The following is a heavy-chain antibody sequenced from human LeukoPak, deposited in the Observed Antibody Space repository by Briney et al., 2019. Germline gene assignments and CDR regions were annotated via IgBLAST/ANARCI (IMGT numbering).Heavy chain of an antibody. V-gene: IGHV5-51*01. J-gene: IGHJ4*02. D-gene: IGHD3-10*01. CDR3: ARLIYYGSGRTYFFDS. CDR2: IYPSDSDT. CDR1: GSRFSTFW. Sequence: GESLQISCQGSGSRFSTFWLGWVRQPPETGLEWMGNIYPSDSDTKYKPSFQGQVTISVDKSINTAYLRLSSLKASDTAVYYCARLIYYGSGRTYFFDSWGQGTLVTVSS.